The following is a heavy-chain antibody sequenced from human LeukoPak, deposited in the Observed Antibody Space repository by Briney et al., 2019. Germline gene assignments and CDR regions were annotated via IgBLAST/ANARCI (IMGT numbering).Heavy chain of an antibody. CDR1: GFTFSSYG. V-gene: IGHV3-30*02. CDR3: AKVKMLLRYFVGYYYYYMDV. D-gene: IGHD3-9*01. Sequence: GGSLRLSCAASGFTFSSYGMHWVRQAPGKGLEWVAFIRYDGSNKYYADSVKGRFTISRDNSKNTLYLQMNSLRAEGTAVYYCAKVKMLLRYFVGYYYYYMDVWGKGTTVTISS. CDR2: IRYDGSNK. J-gene: IGHJ6*03.